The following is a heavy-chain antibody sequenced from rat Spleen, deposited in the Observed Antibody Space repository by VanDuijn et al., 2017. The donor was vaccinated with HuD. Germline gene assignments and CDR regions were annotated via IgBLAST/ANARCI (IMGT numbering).Heavy chain of an antibody. CDR1: GFTFSDSA. CDR3: ARHGDNNWVFDY. CDR2: IIYDGSST. Sequence: EVQLVESGGGLVQPGMSLKSSCAASGFTFSDSAMAWVRQAPKKGVEWVATIIYDGSSTYYRDSVKGRFTISRDNAKSTLYRQMDSLRSEDTATYYCARHGDNNWVFDYWGQGVMVTVSS. D-gene: IGHD1-10*01. V-gene: IGHV5-17*01. J-gene: IGHJ2*01.